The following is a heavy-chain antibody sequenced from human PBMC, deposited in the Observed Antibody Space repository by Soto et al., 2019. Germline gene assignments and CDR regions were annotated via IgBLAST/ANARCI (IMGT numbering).Heavy chain of an antibody. D-gene: IGHD5-12*01. V-gene: IGHV3-30*18. CDR3: AKSTSGYGGVSDF. CDR1: GFTLSNSG. Sequence: GGSLRLSCEVSGFTLSNSGIHWVRQAPDKGLEWVATIAYAGKTANYADSATGRFTISRDISKSTVYLQMHSLRREDTATYYCAKSTSGYGGVSDFWGQGSVVTVSS. CDR2: IAYAGKTA. J-gene: IGHJ4*02.